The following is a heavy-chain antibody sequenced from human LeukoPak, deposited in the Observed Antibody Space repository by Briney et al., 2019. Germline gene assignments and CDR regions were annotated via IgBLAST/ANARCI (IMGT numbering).Heavy chain of an antibody. CDR2: TYYRSKWYN. CDR3: AREAAAGWVED. J-gene: IGHJ4*02. CDR1: GDSVSSNSAV. Sequence: SQTLSLTCVISGDSVSSNSAVWNWIRQSPSGGLEWLGRTYYRSKWYNDYAVSVKSRITINPDTSKNQFPLQLSSVTPEDTAMYYCAREAAAGWVEDWGQGTLVTVSS. V-gene: IGHV6-1*01. D-gene: IGHD6-13*01.